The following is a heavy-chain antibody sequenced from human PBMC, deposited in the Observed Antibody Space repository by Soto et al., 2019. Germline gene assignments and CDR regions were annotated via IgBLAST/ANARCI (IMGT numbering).Heavy chain of an antibody. Sequence: VQLVESGGGVVQPGRSLRLSCAASGFTFSDYAMHWVRQSPGKGLEWVAVVSHDGRNTHYADSVKGRFTISRDRSKNTVSLEMTSLRAEDTAVDYCAKEGRQWLVSSDFNYWGQGALVTVSS. V-gene: IGHV3-30*18. CDR1: GFTFSDYA. CDR2: VSHDGRNT. J-gene: IGHJ4*02. CDR3: AKEGRQWLVSSDFNY. D-gene: IGHD6-19*01.